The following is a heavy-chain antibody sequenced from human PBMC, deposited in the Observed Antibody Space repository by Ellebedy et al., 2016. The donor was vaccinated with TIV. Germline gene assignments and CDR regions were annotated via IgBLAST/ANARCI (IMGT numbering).Heavy chain of an antibody. J-gene: IGHJ4*02. D-gene: IGHD7-27*01. CDR2: INHSGST. CDR3: AREKTGGIDY. Sequence: MPSETLSLTCAVYGGSFSGYYWSWIRQPPGKGPEWIGEINHSGSTNYNPSLKSRVTISVDTSKNQFSLKLSSVTAADTAVYYCAREKTGGIDYWGQGTLVTASS. V-gene: IGHV4-34*01. CDR1: GGSFSGYY.